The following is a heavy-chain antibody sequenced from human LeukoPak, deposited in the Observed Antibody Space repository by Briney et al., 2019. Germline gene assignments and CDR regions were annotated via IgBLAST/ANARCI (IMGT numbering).Heavy chain of an antibody. CDR1: GYTFTGYY. Sequence: ASVKVSCKASGYTFTGYYMHWVRQGPGQGLEWMGIINPSGGSTSYAQKFQGRVTMTRDTSTNTVYMEPSSLRSEDTAVFYCVRGASSIAALNPFWYFDPWGRGTLVTVSS. CDR3: VRGASSIAALNPFWYFDP. D-gene: IGHD6-6*01. J-gene: IGHJ2*01. V-gene: IGHV1-46*01. CDR2: INPSGGST.